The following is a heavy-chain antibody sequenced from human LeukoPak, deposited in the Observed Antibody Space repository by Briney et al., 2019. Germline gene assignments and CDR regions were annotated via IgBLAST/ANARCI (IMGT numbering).Heavy chain of an antibody. Sequence: PGGSLRLSCAASGLTFSNYAMTWVRQSPGKGLAWVSAISGSGDYTYYADSVKGRYTISRDNSKNTLYLQMNSLRVEDTAVYYCAKDVCRYNSGCLSFDYWGQGTLVTVSS. J-gene: IGHJ4*02. CDR2: ISGSGDYT. V-gene: IGHV3-23*01. D-gene: IGHD6-19*01. CDR3: AKDVCRYNSGCLSFDY. CDR1: GLTFSNYA.